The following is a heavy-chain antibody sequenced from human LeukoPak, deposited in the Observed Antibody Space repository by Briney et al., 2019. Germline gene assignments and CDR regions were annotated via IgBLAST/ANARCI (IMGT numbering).Heavy chain of an antibody. V-gene: IGHV4-59*12. CDR1: GGSISSYY. D-gene: IGHD7-27*01. Sequence: SETLSLTCTVSGGSISSYYWSWLRQPPGKGLEWIGYIYYSGTTYYNPSLKSRVTISVDTSKNQFSLKLTSLNAAATAVYYCARDRSSWGLDCWGQGTLVTVSS. CDR2: IYYSGTT. J-gene: IGHJ4*02. CDR3: ARDRSSWGLDC.